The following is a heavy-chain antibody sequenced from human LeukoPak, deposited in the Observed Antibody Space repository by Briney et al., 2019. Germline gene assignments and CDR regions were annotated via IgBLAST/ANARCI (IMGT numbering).Heavy chain of an antibody. V-gene: IGHV1-2*02. CDR3: TGGATTPVY. CDR2: INPNSGGT. CDR1: GYTFTGYY. D-gene: IGHD5-12*01. J-gene: IGHJ4*02. Sequence: GASVKVSCKASGYTFTGYYMHWVRQAPGQGLEWMGWINPNSGGTNYALKFQGRVTITRDTSISTAFMELSRLTSDDTAVYYCTGGATTPVYWGQGTLVTVSS.